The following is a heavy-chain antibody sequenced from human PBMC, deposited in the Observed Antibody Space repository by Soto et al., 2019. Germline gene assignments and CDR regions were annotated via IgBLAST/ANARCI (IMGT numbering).Heavy chain of an antibody. D-gene: IGHD3-3*01. J-gene: IGHJ4*02. CDR3: ARAGDDFWSGRSSFFDY. Sequence: QVQLVESGGGVVQPGRSLRLSCAASGFTFSSYAMHWVRQAPGKGLEWVAVISYDGSNKYYADSVKGRFTISRDNSKNTLYLQMNSLRAEDTAVYYCARAGDDFWSGRSSFFDYCGQGTLVTVSS. V-gene: IGHV3-30-3*01. CDR1: GFTFSSYA. CDR2: ISYDGSNK.